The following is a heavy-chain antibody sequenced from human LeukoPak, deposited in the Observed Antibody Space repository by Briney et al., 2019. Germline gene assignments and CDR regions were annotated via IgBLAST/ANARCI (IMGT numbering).Heavy chain of an antibody. CDR1: GFTFSSYE. CDR3: ARDRSHSYYDILTGTENYYYYGMDV. D-gene: IGHD3-9*01. J-gene: IGHJ6*02. V-gene: IGHV3-48*03. CDR2: ISSSGSTI. Sequence: PGGSLRLSCAASGFTFSSYEMNWVRQAPGKGLEWVSYISSSGSTIYYADSVKGRFTISRDNAKNSLYLQMNSLRAEDTAVYYCARDRSHSYYDILTGTENYYYYGMDVWGQGTTVTVSS.